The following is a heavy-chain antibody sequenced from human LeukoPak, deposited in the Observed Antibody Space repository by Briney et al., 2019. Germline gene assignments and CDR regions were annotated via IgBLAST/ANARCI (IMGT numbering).Heavy chain of an antibody. J-gene: IGHJ6*02. CDR1: GGSISSYY. CDR3: ARSWVGMDV. V-gene: IGHV4-59*01. CDR2: IYYSGST. Sequence: SETLSLTCTVSGGSISSYYWSWIRQPPGEGLEWIGYIYYSGSTNYNPSLKSRVTISVDTSKNQFSLKLSSVTAADTAVYYCARSWVGMDVWGQGTTVTVSS. D-gene: IGHD3-16*01.